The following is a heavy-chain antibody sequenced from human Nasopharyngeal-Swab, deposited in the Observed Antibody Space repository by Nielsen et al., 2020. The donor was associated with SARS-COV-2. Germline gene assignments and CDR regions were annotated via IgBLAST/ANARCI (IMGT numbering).Heavy chain of an antibody. CDR2: ISSSGSTI. D-gene: IGHD3-3*01. CDR1: GFTFSDYY. Sequence: GGSLRLSCAASGFTFSDYYMSWIRQAPGKGLEWVSYISSSGSTIYYADSVKGRFTISRDNAKNSLYLQMNSLRAEDTVVYYCARWCDFWSGYCYYGMDVWGQGTTVTVSS. J-gene: IGHJ6*02. V-gene: IGHV3-11*04. CDR3: ARWCDFWSGYCYYGMDV.